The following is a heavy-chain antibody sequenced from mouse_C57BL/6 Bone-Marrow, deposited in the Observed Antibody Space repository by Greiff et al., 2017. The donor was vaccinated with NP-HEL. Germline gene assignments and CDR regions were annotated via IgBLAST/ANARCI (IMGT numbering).Heavy chain of an antibody. CDR1: GYTFTSYG. Sequence: VQLQQSGAELARPGASVKLSCKASGYTFTSYGISWVKQRTGQGFEWIGEIYPRSGNTYYNEKLKGKATLTADKSSSTAYMELRSLTSEDSAVYFCAREELHPYAMDYWGQGTSVTVSS. CDR3: AREELHPYAMDY. CDR2: IYPRSGNT. V-gene: IGHV1-81*01. J-gene: IGHJ4*01.